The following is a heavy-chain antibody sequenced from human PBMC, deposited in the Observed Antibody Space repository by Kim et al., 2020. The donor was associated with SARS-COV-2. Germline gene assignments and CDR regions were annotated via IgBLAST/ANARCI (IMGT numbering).Heavy chain of an antibody. CDR3: ARGRYGEITIFGVVPGHYYIVV. CDR2: INHSGST. Sequence: SETLSLTCAVYGGSFSGYYWSWIRQPPGKGLEWIGEINHSGSTNYNPSLKSRVTISVDTSKNQFSLKLSSVTAADTAVYYCARGRYGEITIFGVVPGHYYIVVWGKGTTVSVSS. D-gene: IGHD3-3*01. CDR1: GGSFSGYY. J-gene: IGHJ6*03. V-gene: IGHV4-34*01.